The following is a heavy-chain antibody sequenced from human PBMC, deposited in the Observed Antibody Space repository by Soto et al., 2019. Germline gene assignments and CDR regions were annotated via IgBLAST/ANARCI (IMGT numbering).Heavy chain of an antibody. V-gene: IGHV1-46*03. J-gene: IGHJ5*01. CDR2: INPAGGST. CDR3: GRVYGTYYFAWSGLCGDHLAS. Sequence: ASVKVSCKASGYSFSNNYVVWVRQAPGQGLEWMGVINPAGGSTTYAQKFQDRVTMTRDTSTSTVYTELTSLISEDTAVFYCGRVYGTYYFAWSGLCGDHLASRGQRTHVTGSA. D-gene: IGHD3-10*01. CDR1: GYSFSNNY.